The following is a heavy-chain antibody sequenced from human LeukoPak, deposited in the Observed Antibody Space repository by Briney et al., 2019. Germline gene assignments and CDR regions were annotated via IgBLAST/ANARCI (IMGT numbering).Heavy chain of an antibody. CDR2: IYSGAGPK. V-gene: IGHV3-48*02. CDR3: AIVVVTNYRMDV. J-gene: IGHJ6*02. Sequence: GGSLRLSCAASGLTFSDYTVNWVRQAPGKGLEWISNIYSGAGPKYYADSVKGRFTISRDNAENSVSLQMSSLRDEDTAVYYCAIVVVTNYRMDVWGQGTTVTVS. CDR1: GLTFSDYT. D-gene: IGHD2-15*01.